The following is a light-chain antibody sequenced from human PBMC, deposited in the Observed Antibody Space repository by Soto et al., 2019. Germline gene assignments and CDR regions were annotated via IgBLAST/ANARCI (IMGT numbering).Light chain of an antibody. Sequence: EIVLTQSPAPLSLSPGERATLSCRASQSVSSYLAWYQQKPGQAPRLLIYDASNRATGIPARFSGSGSGTDFTLTISRLEPEDFAVYYCHQYGSSPATFGQGTKVDI. CDR1: QSVSSY. J-gene: IGKJ1*01. CDR3: HQYGSSPAT. CDR2: DAS. V-gene: IGKV3-20*01.